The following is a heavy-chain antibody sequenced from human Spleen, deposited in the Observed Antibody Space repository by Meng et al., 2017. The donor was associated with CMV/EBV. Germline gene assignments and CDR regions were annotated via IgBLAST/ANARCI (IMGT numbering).Heavy chain of an antibody. CDR2: INLNSDGT. D-gene: IGHD6-13*01. J-gene: IGHJ6*02. Sequence: ASVKVSCKASGYIFTAYYMHWVRQAPGQGLEWMAWINLNSDGTNYAHNFQGRVTLTRDTSISTVYMELNSLTSDDTAVYYCARDGIPGVYYGLDVWGHGTTVTVSS. V-gene: IGHV1-2*02. CDR1: GYIFTAYY. CDR3: ARDGIPGVYYGLDV.